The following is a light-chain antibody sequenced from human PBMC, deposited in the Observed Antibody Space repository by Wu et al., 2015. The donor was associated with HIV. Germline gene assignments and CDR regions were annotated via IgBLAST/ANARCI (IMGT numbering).Light chain of an antibody. V-gene: IGKV3-20*01. Sequence: EIALTQSPGTLSLSPGERATLSCRASQSVSSNYLAWYQQKPGQAPRLLIYGASSRATGIPDRFSGSGSGTDFTLTISRLEPEDFAVYYCQQYGSSPTFGPGTKVDIK. CDR2: GAS. CDR3: QQYGSSPT. CDR1: QSVSSNY. J-gene: IGKJ3*01.